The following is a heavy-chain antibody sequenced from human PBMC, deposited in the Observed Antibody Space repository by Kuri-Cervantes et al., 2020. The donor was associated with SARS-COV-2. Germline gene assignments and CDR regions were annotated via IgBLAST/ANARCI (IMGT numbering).Heavy chain of an antibody. J-gene: IGHJ6*02. V-gene: IGHV4-59*08. CDR2: LSYSGST. Sequence: ESLKISCTVSGGPISSYYWSWIRQPPGKGLEWIAYLSYSGSTNYNPSLKGRVTISVDTSKNQFSLKLSSVTAADTAVYYCARHGREVNYYYYGMDVWGQGTTVAVSS. D-gene: IGHD1-26*01. CDR3: ARHGREVNYYYYGMDV. CDR1: GGPISSYY.